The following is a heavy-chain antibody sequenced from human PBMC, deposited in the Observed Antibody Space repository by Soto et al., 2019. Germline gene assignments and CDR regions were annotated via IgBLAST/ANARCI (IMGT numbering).Heavy chain of an antibody. CDR1: SDSVSSSTYS. CDR3: ARHEGPNPGGVREY. Sequence: SETLSLTCTVSSDSVSSSTYSWGWIRQPPGKGPEWIGTVYYSGERSAYNPSLTSRVTVSLDASNRQFSLKMTSLTAADTAVYYCARHEGPNPGGVREYWGQGTLVTVSS. V-gene: IGHV4-39*01. J-gene: IGHJ4*02. CDR2: VYYSGERS. D-gene: IGHD3-16*01.